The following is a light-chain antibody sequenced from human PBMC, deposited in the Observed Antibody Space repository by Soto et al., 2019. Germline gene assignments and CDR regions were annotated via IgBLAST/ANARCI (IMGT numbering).Light chain of an antibody. CDR3: QQLNSYPRT. V-gene: IGKV1-9*01. Sequence: DTPLAQSPSTLSASLPEGAYIXGQASQSISWWLAWYQQKPGKAPKLLIYAASTLQSEVPSRFSGSGSGTDFTLTISSLQPEDFATYYCQQLNSYPRTFGQGTKVDIK. CDR2: AAS. CDR1: QSISWW. J-gene: IGKJ1*01.